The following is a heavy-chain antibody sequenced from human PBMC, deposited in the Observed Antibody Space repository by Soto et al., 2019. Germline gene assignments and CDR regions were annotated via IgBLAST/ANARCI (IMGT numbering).Heavy chain of an antibody. CDR2: IHPSDSYS. CDR3: VSSGITVDGNVFDI. CDR1: GYIFTNYW. V-gene: IGHV5-10-1*01. D-gene: IGHD6-19*01. Sequence: GESLKICCNGSGYIFTNYWIGWVRQMPGKGLEWMGRIHPSDSYSNYSPSFQGHVTISADKSISTAYLQWSSLKASDTAMYYCVSSGITVDGNVFDICGRETMVIVSS. J-gene: IGHJ3*02.